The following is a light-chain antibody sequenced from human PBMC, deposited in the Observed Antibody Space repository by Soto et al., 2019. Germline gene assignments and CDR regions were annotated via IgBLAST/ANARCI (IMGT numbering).Light chain of an antibody. Sequence: ELVLTQSPGTLSLSPGERATLSCRASQTVNNNYLAWYQQIPGQAPRLLISGASGRATGTPDRFSGSASGTDFTLTISRLEPEDFAVYYCQQYGSSPLTFGGRTKVDNK. CDR1: QTVNNNY. CDR2: GAS. CDR3: QQYGSSPLT. J-gene: IGKJ4*01. V-gene: IGKV3-20*01.